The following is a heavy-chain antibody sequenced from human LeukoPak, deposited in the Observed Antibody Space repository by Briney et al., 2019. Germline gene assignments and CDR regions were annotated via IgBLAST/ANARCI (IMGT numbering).Heavy chain of an antibody. Sequence: GGSLRLSCEVSGFHFSDYSMNWVRQAPGKGLEWISYFDDRNGAASTSYADSVKGRFIISRDAAKNSLFLQMNSLTAEDTAVYYCAREDKWGFDYWGQGTLVTVSS. CDR2: FDDRNGAAST. V-gene: IGHV3-48*04. J-gene: IGHJ4*02. CDR1: GFHFSDYS. D-gene: IGHD1-26*01. CDR3: AREDKWGFDY.